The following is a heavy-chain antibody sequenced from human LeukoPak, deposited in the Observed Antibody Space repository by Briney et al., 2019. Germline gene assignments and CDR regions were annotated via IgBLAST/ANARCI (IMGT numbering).Heavy chain of an antibody. CDR1: GYSFTSYW. CDR3: ARHETGSYLRPPGDY. CDR2: IYPGDSDT. Sequence: PGESLKISCKGSGYSFTSYWIGWVRQMPGKGLEWMGIIYPGDSDTRYSPSFQGQVTISADKSISTAYLQWTSLKASDTAMYYCARHETGSYLRPPGDYWGQGTLVTVSS. J-gene: IGHJ4*02. V-gene: IGHV5-51*01. D-gene: IGHD1-26*01.